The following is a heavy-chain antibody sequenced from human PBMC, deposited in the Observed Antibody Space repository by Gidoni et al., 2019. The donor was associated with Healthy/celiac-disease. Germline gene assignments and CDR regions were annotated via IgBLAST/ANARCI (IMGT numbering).Heavy chain of an antibody. CDR1: GYRFTNSY. Sequence: EVQLVQSGAEVKKPGESLRISCEGSGYRFTNSYITWVRQVPGKGLEWMGRIDPGDSYTNYSPSFQGHVTISADKSITTAYLQWSSLKASDTAMYYCARHYGDYDFDYWGQGTLVTVSS. V-gene: IGHV5-10-1*01. CDR2: IDPGDSYT. CDR3: ARHYGDYDFDY. D-gene: IGHD4-17*01. J-gene: IGHJ4*02.